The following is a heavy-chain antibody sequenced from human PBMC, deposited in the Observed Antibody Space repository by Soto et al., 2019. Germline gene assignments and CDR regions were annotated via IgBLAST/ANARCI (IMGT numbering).Heavy chain of an antibody. V-gene: IGHV4-31*03. CDR1: GGSISSGGYY. CDR3: ARDNSYGGSNWFDP. D-gene: IGHD5-18*01. J-gene: IGHJ5*02. CDR2: IYYSGST. Sequence: QVQLQESGPGLVKPSQTLSLTCTVSGGSISSGGYYWSWIRQHPGKGLEWIGYIYYSGSTYYNPSLKSRVTISVDTSKNQFALKLSSVTAADTAVYYCARDNSYGGSNWFDPWGQGTLVTVSS.